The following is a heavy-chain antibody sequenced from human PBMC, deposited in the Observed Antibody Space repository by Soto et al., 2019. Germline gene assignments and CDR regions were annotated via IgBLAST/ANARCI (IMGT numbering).Heavy chain of an antibody. D-gene: IGHD1-26*01. V-gene: IGHV4-31*03. CDR1: GGSISSGDYY. CDR2: IYHGWST. J-gene: IGHJ4*02. Sequence: QVQLRESGPGLVKPSQTLSLTCTVSGGSISSGDYYWSWIRQHPGKGLEWIGYIYHGWSTFYNPSLKTRVTISVDTAKNQCSLKLTSVTAADTAMYFCARVRWEVLSGTFDHWGRGTPVTVSS. CDR3: ARVRWEVLSGTFDH.